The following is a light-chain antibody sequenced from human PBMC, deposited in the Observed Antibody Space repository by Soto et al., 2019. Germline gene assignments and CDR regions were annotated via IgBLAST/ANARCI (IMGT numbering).Light chain of an antibody. CDR3: QQYGSSPSGALT. J-gene: IGKJ4*01. Sequence: EIVLTQSPGTLSLSPGERATLSCRASQSVSSSYLAWYQQKPGQAPRLLIYGASSMATGIPDRFSGSGSGTDFTLTISRLEPEEFAVYYCQQYGSSPSGALTFGGGTKVEIK. CDR1: QSVSSSY. CDR2: GAS. V-gene: IGKV3-20*01.